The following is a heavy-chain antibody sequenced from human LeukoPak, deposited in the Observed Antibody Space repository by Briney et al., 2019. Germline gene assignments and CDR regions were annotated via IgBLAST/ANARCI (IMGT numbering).Heavy chain of an antibody. CDR2: ISNDGGNQ. V-gene: IGHV3-30*04. Sequence: GGSLRLSCAASGFTFSSYAMHWVRQAPGKGLEWVAVISNDGGNQYYADSVKGRFTISRDNSKNTLYLQMNSLRAEDTAMYYCARVQGGSSSGFDYWGQGTLVTVSS. D-gene: IGHD6-6*01. CDR1: GFTFSSYA. J-gene: IGHJ4*02. CDR3: ARVQGGSSSGFDY.